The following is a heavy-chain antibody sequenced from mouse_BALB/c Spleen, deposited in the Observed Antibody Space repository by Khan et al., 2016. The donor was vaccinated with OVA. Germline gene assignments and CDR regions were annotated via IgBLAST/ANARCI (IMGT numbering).Heavy chain of an antibody. V-gene: IGHV1-26*01. CDR2: VNPNNGDT. D-gene: IGHD2-14*01. Sequence: VQLQQSGPDLVKPGASVKISCKASGYSFTVYYLTWVKQSHGESLEWIGRVNPNNGDTTYNQKFKGKAILTVDKSSNIAYMDLRSLTSEDSAVYDCSRGYDFVAYWGPGTLVTVSA. CDR1: GYSFTVYY. CDR3: SRGYDFVAY. J-gene: IGHJ3*01.